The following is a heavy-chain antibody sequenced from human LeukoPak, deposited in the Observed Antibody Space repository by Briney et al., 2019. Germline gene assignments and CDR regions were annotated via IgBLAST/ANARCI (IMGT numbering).Heavy chain of an antibody. Sequence: GGSLRLSCAASGFTFSDYYMSWVRQAPGKGLEWVSYISSSSSYTNYADSVKGRFTISRDNAKNSLYLQMNSLRAEDTAVYYCARDQVNYYGSEPDAFDIWGQGTMVTVSS. V-gene: IGHV3-11*06. D-gene: IGHD3-10*01. CDR3: ARDQVNYYGSEPDAFDI. CDR1: GFTFSDYY. J-gene: IGHJ3*02. CDR2: ISSSSSYT.